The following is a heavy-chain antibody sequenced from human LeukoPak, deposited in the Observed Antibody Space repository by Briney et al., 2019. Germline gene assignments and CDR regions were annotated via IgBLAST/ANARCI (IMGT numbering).Heavy chain of an antibody. Sequence: ASVKVSCKTSGYTFTGYYIHWIRHVPGQGLQWLGRFNPSSGTTNYPQKFRGRIAMTGDTSIDTAYMELSSLRSEDTAVYYCARVSTYYYYYMDVWGKGTTVTVSS. CDR1: GYTFTGYY. D-gene: IGHD1-1*01. CDR2: FNPSSGTT. CDR3: ARVSTYYYYYMDV. J-gene: IGHJ6*03. V-gene: IGHV1-2*06.